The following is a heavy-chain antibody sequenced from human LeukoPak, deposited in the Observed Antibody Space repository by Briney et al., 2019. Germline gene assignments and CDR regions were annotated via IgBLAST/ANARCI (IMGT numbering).Heavy chain of an antibody. CDR1: GYSISSGYY. CDR3: ARHERGYVRGDYFDY. CDR2: MYNSGTT. J-gene: IGHJ4*02. Sequence: SETLSLTCTVSGYSISSGYYWGWIRQPPGKGLEWIGYMYNSGTTSYNPSLKSRVTISVDTSKNQFSLKLSSVTAADTAVYYCARHERGYVRGDYFDYWGQGTLVTVSS. D-gene: IGHD3-10*02. V-gene: IGHV4-38-2*02.